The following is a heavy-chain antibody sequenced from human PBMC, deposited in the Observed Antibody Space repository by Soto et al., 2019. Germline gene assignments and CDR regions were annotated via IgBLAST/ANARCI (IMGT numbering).Heavy chain of an antibody. CDR3: ARGGTLVPTAIEYYYYGMDV. Sequence: GGSLRLSCAASGFTFSSYWMSWVRQAPGKGLEWVANIKQDGSKKYYVDSVKGRFTISRDNAKSSLYLQMNSLRVEDTAVYYCARGGTLVPTAIEYYYYGMDVWGQGTTVTVSS. J-gene: IGHJ6*02. V-gene: IGHV3-7*01. D-gene: IGHD2-2*02. CDR2: IKQDGSKK. CDR1: GFTFSSYW.